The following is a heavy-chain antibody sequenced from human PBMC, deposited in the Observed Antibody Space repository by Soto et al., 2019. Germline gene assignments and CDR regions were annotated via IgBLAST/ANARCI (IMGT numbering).Heavy chain of an antibody. Sequence: ASVKVSCKASGYTFTSYYMHWVRQAPGQGLEWMGIINPSGGSTSYAQKFQGRVTMTRDTSTSTVYMELSRLRSEDTAVYYCATMAVVAGFDYWGQGTLVTVSS. CDR2: INPSGGST. D-gene: IGHD2-15*01. J-gene: IGHJ4*02. CDR3: ATMAVVAGFDY. CDR1: GYTFTSYY. V-gene: IGHV1-46*01.